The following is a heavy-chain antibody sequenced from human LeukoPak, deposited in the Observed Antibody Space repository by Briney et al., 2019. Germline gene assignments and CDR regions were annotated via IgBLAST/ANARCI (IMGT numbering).Heavy chain of an antibody. V-gene: IGHV3-7*01. CDR1: GFTFSSYW. CDR2: IKQDGREK. J-gene: IGHJ4*02. D-gene: IGHD3-10*01. Sequence: GGSLRLSCAVSGFTFSSYWMSWVRQAPGKGLEWVANIKQDGREKYYVDSVKGRFTISRDNSKNTLYLQMNSLRAEDTAVYYCASSILWFGELSLDYWGQGTLVTVSS. CDR3: ASSILWFGELSLDY.